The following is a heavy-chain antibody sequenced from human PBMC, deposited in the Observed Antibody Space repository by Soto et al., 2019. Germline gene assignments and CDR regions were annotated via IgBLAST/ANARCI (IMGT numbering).Heavy chain of an antibody. J-gene: IGHJ5*02. CDR2: IYPSDSDT. V-gene: IGHV5-51*01. D-gene: IGHD3-3*01. CDR3: ARQRFWMDNWFDP. Sequence: PGESLKISCKGSGYSFTSYWISWVRQMPGKGLEWMGIIYPSDSDTNYSPSFQGQVTISADKSISTAYLQWSSLKASDTAMYYCARQRFWMDNWFDPWGQGTLVTVS. CDR1: GYSFTSYW.